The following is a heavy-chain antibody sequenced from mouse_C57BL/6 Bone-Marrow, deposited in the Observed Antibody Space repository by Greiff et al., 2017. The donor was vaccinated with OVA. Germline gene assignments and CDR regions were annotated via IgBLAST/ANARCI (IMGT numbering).Heavy chain of an antibody. V-gene: IGHV3-1*01. CDR1: GYSITSGYD. J-gene: IGHJ3*01. CDR3: ARGDYGYDEGFAY. CDR2: ISYSGST. Sequence: EVQVVESGPGMVKPSQSLSLTCTVTGYSITSGYDWHWIRHFPGNKLEWMGYISYSGSTNYNPSLKSRISITHDTSKNHFFLKLNSVTTEDTATYYCARGDYGYDEGFAYWGQGTLVTVSA. D-gene: IGHD2-2*01.